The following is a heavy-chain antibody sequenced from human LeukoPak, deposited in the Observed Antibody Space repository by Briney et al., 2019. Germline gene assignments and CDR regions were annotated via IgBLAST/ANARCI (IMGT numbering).Heavy chain of an antibody. CDR2: IYYSGST. CDR3: ACSSADYYYYGMDV. V-gene: IGHV4-59*08. CDR1: GGSISSYY. D-gene: IGHD2-15*01. Sequence: SETLSLTCTVSGGSISSYYWSWIRQPPGKGLEWIGYIYYSGSTNYNPSLKSRVTISVDTSKNQFSLKLSSVTAADTAVYYCACSSADYYYYGMDVWGQGTTVTVSS. J-gene: IGHJ6*02.